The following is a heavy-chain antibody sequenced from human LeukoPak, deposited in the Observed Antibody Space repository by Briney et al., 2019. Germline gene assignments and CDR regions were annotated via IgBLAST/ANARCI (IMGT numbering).Heavy chain of an antibody. CDR3: ARPTTTLEY. CDR1: GFTFTSYW. D-gene: IGHD1-7*01. V-gene: IGHV3-74*01. Sequence: GGSLRLSCATSGFTFTSYWMHWVRQAPGKGLVWVSRINPDGSGPIYADSVKGRSTISRGNAKNTLYLQMNSLRDEDTAVYYCARPTTTLEYWGQGTLVTVSS. CDR2: INPDGSGP. J-gene: IGHJ4*02.